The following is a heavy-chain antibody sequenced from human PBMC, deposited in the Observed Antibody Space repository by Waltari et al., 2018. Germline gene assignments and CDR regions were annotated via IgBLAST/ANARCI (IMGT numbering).Heavy chain of an antibody. CDR2: IRSGDAGVTT. D-gene: IGHD2-8*01. CDR3: AKNAVGWFDS. CDR1: GFSFKDAW. V-gene: IGHV3-15*01. Sequence: EVHLVESGGGLVKPGGSLWLSCAASGFSFKDAWMSWVRQSPGKGLGWLARIRSGDAGVTTEYSPFMEGRLTVSRDDSKEMLCLEMTRLEFEDTATYYCAKNAVGWFDSWGQGIQVTVAS. J-gene: IGHJ5*01.